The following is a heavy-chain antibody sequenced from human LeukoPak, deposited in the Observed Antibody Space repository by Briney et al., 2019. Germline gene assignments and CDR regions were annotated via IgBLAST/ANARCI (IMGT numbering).Heavy chain of an antibody. CDR2: ISVSGGST. D-gene: IGHD3-16*01. CDR1: GFTFSSYA. Sequence: AGGSLRLSCAASGFTFSSYAMNWVRQAPGKGLEWVSVISVSGGSTYYADSVKGRFTISRGNSKNTLYLQMNSLKAEDTAVYYCAKEGAGYWGQGTLVTVSS. J-gene: IGHJ4*02. CDR3: AKEGAGY. V-gene: IGHV3-23*01.